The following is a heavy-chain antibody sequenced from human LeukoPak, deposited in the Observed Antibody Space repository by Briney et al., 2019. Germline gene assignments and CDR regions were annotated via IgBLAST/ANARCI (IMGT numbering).Heavy chain of an antibody. D-gene: IGHD2-15*01. J-gene: IGHJ3*02. CDR2: INPSGGST. Sequence: ASVKVSCKASRYTFTSYYMHWVRQAPGQGLEWMGIINPSGGSTSYAQKFQGRVTMTRDMSTSTVYMELSSLRSEDTAVYYCARDGGYCSGGSCSRGAFDIWGQGTMVTVSS. V-gene: IGHV1-46*01. CDR1: RYTFTSYY. CDR3: ARDGGYCSGGSCSRGAFDI.